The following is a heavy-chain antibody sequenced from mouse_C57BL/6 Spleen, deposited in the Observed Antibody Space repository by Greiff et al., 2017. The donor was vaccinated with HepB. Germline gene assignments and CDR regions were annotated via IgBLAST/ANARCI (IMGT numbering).Heavy chain of an antibody. J-gene: IGHJ3*01. D-gene: IGHD2-3*01. CDR1: GFNIKDDY. CDR2: IDPENGDT. V-gene: IGHV14-4*01. CDR3: TMAGYDGYPWFAY. Sequence: EVQLQQSGAELVRPGASVKLSCTASGFNIKDDYMHWVKQRPEQGLEWIGWIDPENGDTEYASKFQGKATITADTSSNTAYLQLSSLTSEDTAVYYCTMAGYDGYPWFAYWGQGTLVTVSA.